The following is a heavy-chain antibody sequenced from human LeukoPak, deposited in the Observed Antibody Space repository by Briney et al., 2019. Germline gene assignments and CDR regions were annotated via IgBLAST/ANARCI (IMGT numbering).Heavy chain of an antibody. CDR2: INHSGST. V-gene: IGHV4-34*01. CDR1: GGSFSGYY. CDR3: ARVARDYVWGSYRYPFDY. D-gene: IGHD3-16*02. J-gene: IGHJ4*02. Sequence: SETLSLTCAVYGGSFSGYYWSWLRQPPGKGLEWIGEINHSGSTNYNPSLKSRVTISVDTSKNQFSLKLSSVTAADTAVYYCARVARDYVWGSYRYPFDYWGQGTLVTVSS.